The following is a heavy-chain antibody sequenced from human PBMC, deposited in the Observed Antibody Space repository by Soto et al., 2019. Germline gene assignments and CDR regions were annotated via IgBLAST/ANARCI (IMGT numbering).Heavy chain of an antibody. CDR2: VNPSGGHT. D-gene: IGHD2-21*02. Sequence: QVQLVQSGAEVKKPGASVKVSCKASGNTFTDYYIHWVHQVPGQGLEWMGTVNPSGGHTTYAQHFLGRMTMTRHTSTSTLYMELTSLTSVDTAVYYCARGGHVVVVTAALHYWGQGTLVTVSS. CDR1: GNTFTDYY. V-gene: IGHV1-46*01. CDR3: ARGGHVVVVTAALHY. J-gene: IGHJ4*02.